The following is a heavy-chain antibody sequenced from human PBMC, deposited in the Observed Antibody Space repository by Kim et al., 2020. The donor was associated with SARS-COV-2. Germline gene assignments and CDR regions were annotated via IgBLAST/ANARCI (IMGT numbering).Heavy chain of an antibody. J-gene: IGHJ4*02. D-gene: IGHD6-6*01. V-gene: IGHV1-69*01. CDR3: ARAAAHPSYYFDY. Sequence: YAQKIQARVTITADESTSTAYMELGSLRSEDTAVYYCARAAAHPSYYFDYWGQGTLVTVSS.